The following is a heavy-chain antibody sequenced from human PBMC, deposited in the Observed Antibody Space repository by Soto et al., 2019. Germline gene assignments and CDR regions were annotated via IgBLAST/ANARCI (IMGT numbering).Heavy chain of an antibody. Sequence: ASVKVSCKASGGTFSSYAISWVRQAPGQGLEWMGGIIPIFGTANYAQKFQGRVTITADESTSTAYMELSSLRSEDTAVYYCARDHRLSDVHFYYYYGMDVWGQGTTVTVSS. CDR3: ARDHRLSDVHFYYYYGMDV. CDR1: GGTFSSYA. J-gene: IGHJ6*02. D-gene: IGHD3-3*02. V-gene: IGHV1-69*13. CDR2: IIPIFGTA.